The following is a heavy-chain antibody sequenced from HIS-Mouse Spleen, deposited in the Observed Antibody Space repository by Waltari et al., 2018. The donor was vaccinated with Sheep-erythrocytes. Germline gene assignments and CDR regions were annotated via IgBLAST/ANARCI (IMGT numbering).Heavy chain of an antibody. J-gene: IGHJ6*02. Sequence: QVQLVQSGAEVKKPGASVKVSCKASGYTFTSYGISWVRQAPGQGLEWMGWISAYKGNTNYAQKLQGIVTMTTDTSTSTAYMELRSLRSDDTAVYYCAGDKRCLEWFSTYYYYGMDVWGQGTTVTVSS. CDR2: ISAYKGNT. CDR1: GYTFTSYG. D-gene: IGHD3-3*01. CDR3: AGDKRCLEWFSTYYYYGMDV. V-gene: IGHV1-18*01.